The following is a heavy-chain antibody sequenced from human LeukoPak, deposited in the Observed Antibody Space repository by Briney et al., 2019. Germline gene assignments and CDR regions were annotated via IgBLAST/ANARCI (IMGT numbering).Heavy chain of an antibody. D-gene: IGHD6-13*01. V-gene: IGHV1-2*02. Sequence: GASVKVSCKAFGYTFTSNYMHWVRQAPGQGLEWMGWINPNSGGTNYAQKFQGRVTTTRDTSISTAYMELSRLRSDDTAVYYCARSIAAAGTRPLGFDYWGQGTLVTVSS. CDR1: GYTFTSNY. J-gene: IGHJ4*02. CDR3: ARSIAAAGTRPLGFDY. CDR2: INPNSGGT.